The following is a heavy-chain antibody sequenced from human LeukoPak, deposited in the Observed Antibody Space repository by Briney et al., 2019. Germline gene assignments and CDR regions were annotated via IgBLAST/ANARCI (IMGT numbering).Heavy chain of an antibody. CDR2: IKQDGSEK. V-gene: IGHV3-7*01. J-gene: IGHJ4*02. CDR3: ARDIVLMVYATYYFDY. CDR1: GFTFSSYW. Sequence: GGSLRLPCAASGFTFSSYWMSWVRQAPGKGLEWVANIKQDGSEKYYVDSVKGRFTISRDNAKNSLYLQMNSLRAEDTAVYYCARDIVLMVYATYYFDYWGQGTLVTFSS. D-gene: IGHD2-8*01.